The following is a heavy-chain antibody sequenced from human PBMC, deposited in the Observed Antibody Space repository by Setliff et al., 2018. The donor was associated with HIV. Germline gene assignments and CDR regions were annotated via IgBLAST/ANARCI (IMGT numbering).Heavy chain of an antibody. CDR2: VNHSGST. J-gene: IGHJ4*02. Sequence: PSETLSLTCAVYGGSFSGHYWSWIRQPPGKGLEWIGEVNHSGSTNYNPSLKSRVTISVDTSKNQFSLKLTSVTPADTAVYYCASGEYSYGYRFDYWGQGTLVTVSS. D-gene: IGHD5-18*01. CDR3: ASGEYSYGYRFDY. V-gene: IGHV4-34*01. CDR1: GGSFSGHY.